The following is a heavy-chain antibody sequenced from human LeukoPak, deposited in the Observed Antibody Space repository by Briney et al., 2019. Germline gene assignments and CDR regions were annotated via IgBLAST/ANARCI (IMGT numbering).Heavy chain of an antibody. Sequence: PSETLSLTCTVSGGSISSSSYYWGWIRQPPGKGLEWIGSIYYSGSTYYNPSLKSRVTISVDTSKNQFSLKLSSVTAADTAVYYCASSIMDTAMFPDYWGRGTLVTVSS. CDR2: IYYSGST. J-gene: IGHJ4*02. D-gene: IGHD5-18*01. CDR3: ASSIMDTAMFPDY. CDR1: GGSISSSSYY. V-gene: IGHV4-39*07.